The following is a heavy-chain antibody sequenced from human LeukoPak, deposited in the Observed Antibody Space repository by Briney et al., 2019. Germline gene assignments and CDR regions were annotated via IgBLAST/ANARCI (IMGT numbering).Heavy chain of an antibody. CDR2: KFSHDGTT. Sequence: ASVKVSCKTSGYSFNSHHVHWVRQAPGQGLDWMGVKFSHDGTTSYTQNFQGRLTMTRDTSTSTVYMELSSLRSEDTAVYYCARDSGNFHYDMDVWGQGTTVIVSS. J-gene: IGHJ6*02. CDR1: GYSFNSHH. CDR3: ARDSGNFHYDMDV. V-gene: IGHV1-46*02. D-gene: IGHD3-10*01.